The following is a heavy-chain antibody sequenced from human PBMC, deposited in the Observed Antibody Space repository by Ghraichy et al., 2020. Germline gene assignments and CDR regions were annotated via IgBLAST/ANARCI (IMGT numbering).Heavy chain of an antibody. CDR3: AKERDTSGYYSFRGDYYGMDV. CDR1: GFTFSRYG. Sequence: GESLNISCAASGFTFSRYGMHWVRQAPDRGLEWVAVTSYDGSNKFYGASVQGRFTISRDNSKNTLFLQMNSLRPEDTAVYYCAKERDTSGYYSFRGDYYGMDVGGKGTTVTVCS. V-gene: IGHV3-30*18. D-gene: IGHD3-22*01. CDR2: TSYDGSNK. J-gene: IGHJ6*04.